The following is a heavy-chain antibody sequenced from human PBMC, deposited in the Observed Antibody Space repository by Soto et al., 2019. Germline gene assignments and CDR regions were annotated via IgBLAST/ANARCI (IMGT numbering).Heavy chain of an antibody. CDR2: ISSDGKSK. V-gene: IGHV3-74*01. D-gene: IGHD2-21*02. CDR1: GFNFSNHW. CDR3: ARESGDWPLNWFDP. Sequence: LRLSCAASGFNFSNHWMHWVRQRPAEGLVWVSRISSDGKSKSYAESVKGRFAISRDNAKNTLYLQMNGLTAEDTAVYYCARESGDWPLNWFDPWGQGTLVTVSS. J-gene: IGHJ5*02.